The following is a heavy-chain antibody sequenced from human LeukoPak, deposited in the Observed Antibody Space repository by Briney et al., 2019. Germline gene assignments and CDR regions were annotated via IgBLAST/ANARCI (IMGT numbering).Heavy chain of an antibody. CDR1: GGSISSGDYY. V-gene: IGHV4-30-4*01. CDR3: ARVLYSPEYSSSWQGHFDY. D-gene: IGHD6-13*01. CDR2: IYYSGST. J-gene: IGHJ4*02. Sequence: PSETLSLTCTVSGGSISSGDYYWSWIRQPPGKGLEWIGYIYYSGSTYYNPSLKSRVTISVDTSKNQFSLKLSSVTAADTAVYYCARVLYSPEYSSSWQGHFDYWGQGTLVTVSS.